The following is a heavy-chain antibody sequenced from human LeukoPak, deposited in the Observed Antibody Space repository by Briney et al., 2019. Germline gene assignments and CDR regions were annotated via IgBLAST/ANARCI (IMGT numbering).Heavy chain of an antibody. V-gene: IGHV3-30*03. CDR3: ARLGEDSYGYQTDFDY. J-gene: IGHJ4*02. D-gene: IGHD5-18*01. CDR2: TSYDGTKN. Sequence: GRSLRLSCAASGFTFSSYGMRWVRQAPGKGLDWVAFTSYDGTKNYYADSVKGRFTISRDNSKNTLFLQMNSLRPEDTAVYYCARLGEDSYGYQTDFDYWGQGTVVTVSS. CDR1: GFTFSSYG.